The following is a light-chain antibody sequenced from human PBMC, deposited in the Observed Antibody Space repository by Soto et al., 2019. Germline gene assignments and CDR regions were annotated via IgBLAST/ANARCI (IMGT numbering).Light chain of an antibody. CDR1: QSVGTSY. Sequence: DIVLTQSPGTLSLSPGERATLSCSASQSVGTSYLAWYQQKPGQAPRLLIYAASSRATGIPDRFTGSGSGTDFALTICRLEPEDFAVYFCQQHGSSPLTFGGGTKGDIK. J-gene: IGKJ4*01. CDR3: QQHGSSPLT. CDR2: AAS. V-gene: IGKV3-20*01.